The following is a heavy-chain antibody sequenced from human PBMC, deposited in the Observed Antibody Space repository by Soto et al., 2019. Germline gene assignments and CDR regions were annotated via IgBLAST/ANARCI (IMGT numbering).Heavy chain of an antibody. CDR1: GFTFSSYA. V-gene: IGHV3-30-3*01. CDR2: ISYDGSNK. J-gene: IGHJ6*02. D-gene: IGHD1-20*01. CDR3: ARDQGAYNWNHIYCYYGMDV. Sequence: PGGSLRLSCAASGFTFSSYAMHWVRQAPGKGLEWVAVISYDGSNKYYADSVKGRFTISRDNSKTTLYLQMNSLRAADTAVYYCARDQGAYNWNHIYCYYGMDVWGQGTTVTVSS.